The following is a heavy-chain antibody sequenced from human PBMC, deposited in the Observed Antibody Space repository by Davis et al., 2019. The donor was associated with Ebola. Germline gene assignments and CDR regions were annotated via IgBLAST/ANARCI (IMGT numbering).Heavy chain of an antibody. CDR3: AGSGTWNYYYMDV. D-gene: IGHD1-1*01. V-gene: IGHV4-59*08. CDR2: IYYSGST. Sequence: PSETLSLTCAVSGGSFSGYYWSWIRQPPGKGLEWIGYIYYSGSTNYNPSLKSRVTMSLDTSKNQFSLKLSSVTAADTAVYYCAGSGTWNYYYMDVWGKGTTVTVSS. CDR1: GGSFSGYY. J-gene: IGHJ6*03.